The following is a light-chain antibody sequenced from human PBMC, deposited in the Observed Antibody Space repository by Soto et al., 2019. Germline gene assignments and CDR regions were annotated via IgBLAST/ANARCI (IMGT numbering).Light chain of an antibody. V-gene: IGKV3-15*01. CDR1: QSVSSN. CDR3: QQYNIWPRT. J-gene: IGKJ1*01. Sequence: EIVMTQSPATLSVSPGERATLSCRASQSVSSNLAWYQQKPGQAPRLLIYGASTGATGISARFSGSGSGTEFSLTISSLQSEDFAVYYCQQYNIWPRTFGQGTKVDIK. CDR2: GAS.